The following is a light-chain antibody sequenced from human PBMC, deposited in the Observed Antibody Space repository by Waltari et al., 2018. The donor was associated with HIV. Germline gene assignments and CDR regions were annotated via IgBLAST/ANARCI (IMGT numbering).Light chain of an antibody. J-gene: IGLJ2*01. CDR1: SRDVGGYNY. CDR3: NSYTSSSTVV. V-gene: IGLV2-14*01. CDR2: DVD. Sequence: QSALTQPASVSGSPGQSITISCTGTSRDVGGYNYVSWYLQHQGKAPKLMIYDVDKRPSGVSNRFSGSKSGNTASLTISGLQAEDEADYYCNSYTSSSTVVFGGGTKLTVL.